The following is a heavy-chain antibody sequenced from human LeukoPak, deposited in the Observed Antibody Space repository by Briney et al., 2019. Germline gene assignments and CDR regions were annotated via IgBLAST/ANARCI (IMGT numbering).Heavy chain of an antibody. Sequence: GGSLRLSCAASGLVFGKYAMAWVRQAPGKGLECVSIISDDSSFTYYLDSVKGRSTIFRDNSKNTLYLHMNSLRAEDTAVYYCAKGRCSGPGCDSFDYWGQGTLVTVSS. CDR1: GLVFGKYA. J-gene: IGHJ4*02. V-gene: IGHV3-23*01. CDR3: AKGRCSGPGCDSFDY. D-gene: IGHD5-12*01. CDR2: ISDDSSFT.